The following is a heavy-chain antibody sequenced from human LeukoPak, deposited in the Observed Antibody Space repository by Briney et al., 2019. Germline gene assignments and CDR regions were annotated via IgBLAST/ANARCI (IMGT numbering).Heavy chain of an antibody. J-gene: IGHJ4*02. D-gene: IGHD3-22*01. V-gene: IGHV3-30-3*01. CDR1: GFTFGNYF. CDR2: ISDDGSNK. CDR3: ARDVSGYGY. Sequence: GGSLRLSCAASGFTFGNYFMHWVRQAPGKGLEWVAVISDDGSNKYYADSVKGRFSISRDNSRSTLFLQMNSLRAEDTAVYFCARDVSGYGYWGQGTLVIVSS.